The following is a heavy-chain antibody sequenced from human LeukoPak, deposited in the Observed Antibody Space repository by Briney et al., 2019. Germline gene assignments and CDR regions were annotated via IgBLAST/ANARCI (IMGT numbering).Heavy chain of an antibody. J-gene: IGHJ5*02. CDR3: AREISSWYRTEGRFDP. CDR1: GFTFSNYW. V-gene: IGHV3-7*01. D-gene: IGHD6-13*01. Sequence: GGSLRLSCVASGFTFSNYWMTWVRQAPGRGLEWVANIKQDGSEKYYVDSVRGRFTISRDNAKNSLYLQVISLRAGDTAVYYCAREISSWYRTEGRFDPWGQGTLVTVSS. CDR2: IKQDGSEK.